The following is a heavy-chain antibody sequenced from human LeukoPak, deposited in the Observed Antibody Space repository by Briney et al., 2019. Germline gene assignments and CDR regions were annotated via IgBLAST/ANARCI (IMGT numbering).Heavy chain of an antibody. CDR2: IYHSGST. D-gene: IGHD4-17*01. V-gene: IGHV4-38-2*02. J-gene: IGHJ3*02. CDR1: GYSISSDYY. Sequence: SETLSLTCTVSGYSISSDYYWGWVRQPPGKGLEWIGSIYHSGSTYYNPSLKSRVTISVDTSNNQFSLKLSSVTAAATAFYYCARSPYGDPREGAFDIWGQGTMVTVSS. CDR3: ARSPYGDPREGAFDI.